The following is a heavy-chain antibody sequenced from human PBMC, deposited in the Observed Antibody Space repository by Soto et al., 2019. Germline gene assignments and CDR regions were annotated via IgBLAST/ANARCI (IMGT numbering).Heavy chain of an antibody. D-gene: IGHD6-6*01. CDR2: IYYSGST. J-gene: IGHJ4*02. Sequence: QVQLQESGPGLVKPSETLSLTCTVSGGSISSYYWSWIRQPPGKGLEWIGYIYYSGSTNYNPSLKSRVAIPVDTSKNPFSLKLSSVTAADTAVYYCASSSIAARQDDYWGQGTLVTVSS. V-gene: IGHV4-59*01. CDR1: GGSISSYY. CDR3: ASSSIAARQDDY.